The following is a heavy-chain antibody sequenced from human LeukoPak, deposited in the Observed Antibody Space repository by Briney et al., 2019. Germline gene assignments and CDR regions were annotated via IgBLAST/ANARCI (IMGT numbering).Heavy chain of an antibody. V-gene: IGHV1-46*01. D-gene: IGHD3-10*01. CDR2: ISPSGGST. J-gene: IGHJ6*03. CDR1: GYTFTSNY. CDR3: ARDLYYYGSGTTIGYMDV. Sequence: ASVKVSCKAFGYTFTSNYMHWVRQAPGQGPEWMGVISPSGGSTTYAQKFQGRVTLTRDMSTSTDYLELSRLRSDDTAVYYCARDLYYYGSGTTIGYMDVWGKGTTVTVSS.